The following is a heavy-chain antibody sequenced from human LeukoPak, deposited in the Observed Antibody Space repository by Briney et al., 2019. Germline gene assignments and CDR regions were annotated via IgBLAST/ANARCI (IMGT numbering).Heavy chain of an antibody. CDR3: TRPWDGSWPTTGDY. D-gene: IGHD6-13*01. V-gene: IGHV3-73*01. CDR2: IRSKANSFTT. CDR1: GFIFSGSA. J-gene: IGHJ4*02. Sequence: PGGSLRLSCAASGFIFSGSAMHWVRQASGKGLEWVGRIRSKANSFTTAYAASVNGRFTISRDDSKNTAYLQMNSLKTEDTAVYYCTRPWDGSWPTTGDYWGQGTLVTVSS.